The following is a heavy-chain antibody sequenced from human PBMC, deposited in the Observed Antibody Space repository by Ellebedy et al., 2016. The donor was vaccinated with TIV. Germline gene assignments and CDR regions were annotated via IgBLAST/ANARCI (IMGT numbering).Heavy chain of an antibody. J-gene: IGHJ4*02. CDR3: ARDLSGYYDFWSGYPPHDY. CDR2: ISSSSSYI. CDR1: GFTFSSYS. V-gene: IGHV3-21*01. Sequence: PGGSLRLSCAASGFTFSSYSMNWVRQAPGKGLEWVSSISSSSSYIYYADSVKGRFTISRDNAKNSLYLQMNSLRAEDTAVYYCARDLSGYYDFWSGYPPHDYWGQGTLVTVSS. D-gene: IGHD3-3*01.